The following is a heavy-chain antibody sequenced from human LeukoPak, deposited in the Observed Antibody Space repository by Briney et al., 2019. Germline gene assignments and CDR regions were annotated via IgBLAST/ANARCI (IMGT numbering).Heavy chain of an antibody. J-gene: IGHJ4*02. D-gene: IGHD1-26*01. V-gene: IGHV3-33*01. Sequence: GTSLRLSCAASGFTFRSHGMHWVRQAPGKGLEWVAFIWYDGSNKYYTDSVKGRYTISRDNSKNTLYLQMNSLRAEDTAVYYCAGDRATSYFDYWGQGALVTISS. CDR3: AGDRATSYFDY. CDR1: GFTFRSHG. CDR2: IWYDGSNK.